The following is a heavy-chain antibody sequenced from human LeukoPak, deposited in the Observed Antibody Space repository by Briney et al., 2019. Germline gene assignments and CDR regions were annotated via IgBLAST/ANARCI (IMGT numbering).Heavy chain of an antibody. V-gene: IGHV3-30*18. J-gene: IGHJ4*02. D-gene: IGHD3-10*01. Sequence: PGRSLRLSCAASGFTFSSYGMHWVRQAPGKGLEWVAVISYDGSNEYYADSVKGRFTISRDNSKNTLYLQMNSLRAEDTAVYYCAKDSGGDFDYWGQGTLVTVSS. CDR1: GFTFSSYG. CDR3: AKDSGGDFDY. CDR2: ISYDGSNE.